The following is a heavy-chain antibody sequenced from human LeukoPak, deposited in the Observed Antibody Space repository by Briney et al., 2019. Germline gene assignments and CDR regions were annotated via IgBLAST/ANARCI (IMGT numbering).Heavy chain of an antibody. V-gene: IGHV1-18*01. D-gene: IGHD2-15*01. J-gene: IGHJ6*02. CDR3: ARDSQWWSKRDYYYGMDV. CDR1: GYTFTSYG. CDR2: ISAYNGNT. Sequence: GASVKVSCKASGYTFTSYGISWVRQAPGQGLEWMGWISAYNGNTNYARKLQGRVTMTTDTSTSTAYMELRSLRSDDTAVYYCARDSQWWSKRDYYYGMDVWGQGTTVTISS.